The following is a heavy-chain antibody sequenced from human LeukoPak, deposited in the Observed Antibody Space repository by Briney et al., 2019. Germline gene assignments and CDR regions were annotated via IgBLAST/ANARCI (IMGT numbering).Heavy chain of an antibody. CDR1: GFIVGNSY. J-gene: IGHJ4*02. Sequence: GGSLRLSCAASGFIVGNSYMSWVRQAPGKGLEWISLIRTDDSTYYADSVKGRFIISRDNAENSLYLQMNSLRVEDTAVYYCARDFAQSKFDYWGQGILVTVSS. CDR2: IRTDDST. V-gene: IGHV3-53*01. D-gene: IGHD4-11*01. CDR3: ARDFAQSKFDY.